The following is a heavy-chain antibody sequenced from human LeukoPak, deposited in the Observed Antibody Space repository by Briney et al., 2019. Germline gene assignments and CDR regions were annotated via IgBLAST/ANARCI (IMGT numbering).Heavy chain of an antibody. CDR2: ISGSGDTT. Sequence: QPGGSLRLSCAASGFPFSSYAVSWVRQAPGKGLEWVSVISGSGDTTYYADSVKGRFSISRDISKNTLYLQMNSLRAEDTALYYCAKATGFCTSTRCLNYGMDVWGQGTTVTVSS. CDR1: GFPFSSYA. D-gene: IGHD2-2*01. CDR3: AKATGFCTSTRCLNYGMDV. V-gene: IGHV3-23*01. J-gene: IGHJ6*02.